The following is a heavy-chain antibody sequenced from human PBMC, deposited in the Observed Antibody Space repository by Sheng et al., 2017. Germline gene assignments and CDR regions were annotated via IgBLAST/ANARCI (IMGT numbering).Heavy chain of an antibody. Sequence: EVQLVESGGGLVKPGESLTLSCVASGFTFNLYGMNWVRQAPGKGLEWVSYISHSGSTILYADSVEGRFTISRDNARNSLSLQMNSLRGEDTAVYYCARDGLLHSYGQGYLDYWGQGALVTVSS. J-gene: IGHJ4*02. V-gene: IGHV3-21*01. CDR3: ARDGLLHSYGQGYLDY. D-gene: IGHD5-18*01. CDR2: ISHSGSTI. CDR1: GFTFNLYG.